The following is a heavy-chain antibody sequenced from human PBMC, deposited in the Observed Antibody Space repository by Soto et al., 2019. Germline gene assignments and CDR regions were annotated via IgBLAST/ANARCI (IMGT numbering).Heavy chain of an antibody. J-gene: IGHJ6*02. CDR1: GFSLSTSGVG. V-gene: IGHV2-5*02. CDR2: IYWDDDK. Sequence: QITLKESGPTLVKPTQTLTLTCTFSGFSLSTSGVGVGWIRQPPGKALEWLALIYWDDDKRYSPSLKSSLTISKHTTKTQLGLTMTNMDPVDTATYYCAHARHPYYYHGMDVWGQGTTVTVSS. CDR3: AHARHPYYYHGMDV.